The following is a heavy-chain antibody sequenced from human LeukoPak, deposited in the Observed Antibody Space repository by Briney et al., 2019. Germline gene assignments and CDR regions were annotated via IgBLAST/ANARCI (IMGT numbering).Heavy chain of an antibody. D-gene: IGHD5-24*01. V-gene: IGHV1-8*01. CDR2: MNPNSGNT. J-gene: IGHJ4*02. Sequence: GASVKVSCKASGYTFTSYDINWVRQATGQGLEWMGWMNPNSGNTGYAQKFQGRVTITRNTSISTAYMELSSLRSEDTAVYYCARGAFRRQARVGWLAVGYWGQGTLVTVSS. CDR3: ARGAFRRQARVGWLAVGY. CDR1: GYTFTSYD.